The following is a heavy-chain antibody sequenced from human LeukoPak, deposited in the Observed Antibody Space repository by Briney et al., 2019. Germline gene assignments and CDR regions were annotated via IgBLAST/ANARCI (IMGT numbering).Heavy chain of an antibody. CDR2: INHSGST. V-gene: IGHV4-34*01. CDR1: GGSFSGYY. J-gene: IGHJ6*03. CDR3: ARVIAAAASVYYYYYMDV. D-gene: IGHD6-13*01. Sequence: PSETLSLTCAVYGGSFSGYYWSWIRQPPGKGLEWIGEINHSGSTNYNPSLKSRVTISVDTSKNQFSLKLSSVTAADTAVYYCARVIAAAASVYYYYYMDVWGKGTTVTVSS.